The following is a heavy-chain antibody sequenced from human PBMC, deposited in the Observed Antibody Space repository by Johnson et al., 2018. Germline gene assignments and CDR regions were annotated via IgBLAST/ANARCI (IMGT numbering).Heavy chain of an antibody. CDR2: ISYDGNDK. CDR1: GFLFSSYG. J-gene: IGHJ3*02. Sequence: QVQLQESGGGMVQPGRSLRLSCAASGFLFSSYGIHWVRQAPGKGLEWVVVISYDGNDKYYADSVKGRFTMSRDNSKNTLYLQMNSLRAEDTAVYYCAKGKYSATQHYVLDIWGQGTMVTVSS. D-gene: IGHD2-15*01. V-gene: IGHV3-30*18. CDR3: AKGKYSATQHYVLDI.